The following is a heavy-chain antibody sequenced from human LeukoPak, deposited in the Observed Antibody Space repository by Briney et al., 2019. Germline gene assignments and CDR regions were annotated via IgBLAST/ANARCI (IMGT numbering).Heavy chain of an antibody. V-gene: IGHV3-64*01. Sequence: GGSLRLSCAASGFTFSSYAMHWVRQAPGKGLEYVSAISSNGGSAYYANSVKGRFTISRDNSKNTLYLQMGSLRAEDMAVYYCARSSGSYPLDYWGQGTLVTVSS. D-gene: IGHD1-26*01. J-gene: IGHJ4*02. CDR2: ISSNGGSA. CDR1: GFTFSSYA. CDR3: ARSSGSYPLDY.